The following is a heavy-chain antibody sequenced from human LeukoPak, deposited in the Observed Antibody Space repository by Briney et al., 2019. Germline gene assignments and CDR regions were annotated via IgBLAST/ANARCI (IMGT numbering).Heavy chain of an antibody. CDR2: IYYSGST. J-gene: IGHJ3*02. Sequence: SETLSLTCTVSGGSISSSSYYLGWIPQPPGKGLEWIGSIYYSGSTYYSPSLKSRVTISVDTSKNQFSLKLSSVTAADTAVYYCARSLMIVVAVDAFDIWGQGTMVTVSS. CDR1: GGSISSSSYY. CDR3: ARSLMIVVAVDAFDI. V-gene: IGHV4-39*07. D-gene: IGHD3-22*01.